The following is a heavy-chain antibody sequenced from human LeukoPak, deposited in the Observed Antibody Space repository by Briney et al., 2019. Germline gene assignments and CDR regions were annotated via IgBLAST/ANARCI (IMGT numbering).Heavy chain of an antibody. CDR3: ARVRLDYCYMDV. CDR2: IYYSGST. D-gene: IGHD6-25*01. Sequence: SETLSLTCTAPGGSISSYYWSWIRQPPGKGLEWIGYIYYSGSTNYNPSLKSRVTISVDTSKNQFSLKLSSVTAADTAVYYCARVRLDYCYMDVWGKGTTVTVSS. CDR1: GGSISSYY. J-gene: IGHJ6*03. V-gene: IGHV4-59*01.